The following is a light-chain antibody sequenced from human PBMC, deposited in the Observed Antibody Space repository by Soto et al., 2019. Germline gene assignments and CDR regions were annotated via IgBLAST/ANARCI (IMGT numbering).Light chain of an antibody. CDR3: CSYAGTSYV. Sequence: QSALTQPASVSGSPGQSITISCTGTSSDVGSYNLVSWYQQHPGKAPKLMIYEVSKRPSGVSNRFSGSKSGNTASLTISGLQAEDEADYYCCSYAGTSYVFGTGTSSPS. CDR1: SSDVGSYNL. CDR2: EVS. V-gene: IGLV2-23*02. J-gene: IGLJ1*01.